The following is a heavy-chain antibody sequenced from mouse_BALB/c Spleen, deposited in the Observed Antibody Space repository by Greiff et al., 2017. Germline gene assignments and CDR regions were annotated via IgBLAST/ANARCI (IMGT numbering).Heavy chain of an antibody. CDR2: IWSGGST. CDR1: GFSLTSYG. V-gene: IGHV2-2*02. J-gene: IGHJ4*01. CDR3: ARKQTNYAGYAMDY. Sequence: QVQLKESGPGLVQPSQSLSITCTVSGFSLTSYGVHWVRQSPGKGLEWLGVIWSGGSTDYNAAFISRLSISKDNSKSQVFFKMNSLQANDTAIYYCARKQTNYAGYAMDYWGQGTSVTVSS. D-gene: IGHD6-5*01.